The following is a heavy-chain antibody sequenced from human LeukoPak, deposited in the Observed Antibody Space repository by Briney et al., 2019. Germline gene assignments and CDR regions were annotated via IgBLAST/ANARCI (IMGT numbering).Heavy chain of an antibody. V-gene: IGHV4-34*01. CDR2: INHSGST. J-gene: IGHJ4*02. CDR1: GGSFSGYY. D-gene: IGHD3-10*01. CDR3: ARFRPHLWFGELVVGFDY. Sequence: PSETLSLTCAVYGGSFSGYYWSWIRQPPGKGLEWIGEINHSGSTNYNPSLKSRVIISVDTSKNQFSLKLSSVTAADTAVYYCARFRPHLWFGELVVGFDYWGQGTLVTVSS.